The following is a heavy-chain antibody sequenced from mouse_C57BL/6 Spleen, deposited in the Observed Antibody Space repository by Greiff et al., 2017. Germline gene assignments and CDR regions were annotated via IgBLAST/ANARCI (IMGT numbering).Heavy chain of an antibody. CDR1: GFTFSDYG. J-gene: IGHJ1*03. V-gene: IGHV5-17*01. Sequence: EVMLVESGGGLVKPGGSLKLSCAASGFTFSDYGMHWVRQAPEKGLEWVAYISSGSSTIYYADTVKGRFTISRDNAKNTLFLQMTSLRSEDTAMYYCARRTTVAYWYFDVWGTGTTVTVSS. CDR3: ARRTTVAYWYFDV. D-gene: IGHD1-1*01. CDR2: ISSGSSTI.